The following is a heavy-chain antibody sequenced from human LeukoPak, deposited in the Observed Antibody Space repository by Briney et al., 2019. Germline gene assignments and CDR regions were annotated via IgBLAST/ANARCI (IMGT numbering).Heavy chain of an antibody. J-gene: IGHJ6*03. CDR3: AKGPTQILRFLRDGKTYYMDV. CDR2: IWFDGNHQ. D-gene: IGHD3-3*01. CDR1: GFTFRNYG. V-gene: IGHV3-33*06. Sequence: GSLRPSCAASGFTFRNYGMHWVRQAPGRGLECVAVIWFDGNHQYYADSVKGRFTISRDNSNNTLYLQMNSLRVEDTAVYYCAKGPTQILRFLRDGKTYYMDVWGKGTSVLVSS.